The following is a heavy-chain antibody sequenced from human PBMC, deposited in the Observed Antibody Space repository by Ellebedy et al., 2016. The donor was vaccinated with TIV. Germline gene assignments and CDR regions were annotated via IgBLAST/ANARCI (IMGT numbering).Heavy chain of an antibody. CDR1: GYTFIGYY. CDR2: INPDSGGT. Sequence: ASVKVSCKASGYTFIGYYIHWVRQAPGQGLEWMGWINPDSGGTNDAQNFQGRVTMSRDTSISTAYMELSSLRYDDTAIYYCARVRSGTSGFDYWGPGTLVTVSS. V-gene: IGHV1-2*02. CDR3: ARVRSGTSGFDY. J-gene: IGHJ4*02. D-gene: IGHD3-10*01.